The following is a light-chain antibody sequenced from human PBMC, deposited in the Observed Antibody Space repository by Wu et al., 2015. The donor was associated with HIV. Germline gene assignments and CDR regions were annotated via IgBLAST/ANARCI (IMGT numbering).Light chain of an antibody. V-gene: IGKV3-20*01. CDR3: QQYDASPLT. CDR2: ITS. Sequence: EIVLTQSPGTLSLSPGERATLSCRASQNINSYSLAWYQHKPGQPPRLLIYITSGRATGVPDRFSGSGSGTDFTLTISRLEPEDFAVYYCQQYDASPLTFDGGTKVEIK. J-gene: IGKJ4*01. CDR1: QNINSYS.